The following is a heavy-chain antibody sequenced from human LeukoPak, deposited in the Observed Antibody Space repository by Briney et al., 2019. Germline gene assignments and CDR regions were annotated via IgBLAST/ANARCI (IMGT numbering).Heavy chain of an antibody. J-gene: IGHJ4*02. CDR2: ITSSGDGT. Sequence: GGSLRLSCAASGFTFSIYAMSWVRQAPEKGLQWVSSITSSGDGTYYADSVTGRFTISRDNYGNMLYLQMNSLRVEDTAVYFCAKDRPNYYGSNGHYYRRDGDYWGQGTLVTVSS. D-gene: IGHD3-22*01. CDR1: GFTFSIYA. CDR3: AKDRPNYYGSNGHYYRRDGDY. V-gene: IGHV3-23*01.